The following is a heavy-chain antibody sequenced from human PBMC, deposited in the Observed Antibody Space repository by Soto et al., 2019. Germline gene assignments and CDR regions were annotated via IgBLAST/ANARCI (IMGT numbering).Heavy chain of an antibody. CDR1: GDSMSSGGYS. V-gene: IGHV4-30-2*01. Sequence: PSETLSLTCTVSGDSMSSGGYSWSWIRQPPGKGLEWIGYIYHTGSTYYNPSLKSRVTISLDRSKNQFSLKLSSVTAADTAVYYCARVSLGGGGYYYGMDVWGQGTTVTVSS. CDR2: IYHTGST. CDR3: ARVSLGGGGYYYGMDV. J-gene: IGHJ6*02. D-gene: IGHD3-16*01.